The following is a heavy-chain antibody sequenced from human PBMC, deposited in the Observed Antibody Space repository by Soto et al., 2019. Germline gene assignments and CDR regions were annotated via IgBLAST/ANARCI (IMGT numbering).Heavy chain of an antibody. CDR3: AKDAIMVSSSFNYFDF. J-gene: IGHJ4*02. CDR1: GFTFNSYA. D-gene: IGHD6-13*01. Sequence: PGGSLRLSCAASGFTFNSYAMTWVRQAPGKGLEWVSTISGSDENTYYADSVKGRFTISRDNSKNTLYLQMNSLSAEDTAIYYCAKDAIMVSSSFNYFDFWGQGALVAVSS. V-gene: IGHV3-23*01. CDR2: ISGSDENT.